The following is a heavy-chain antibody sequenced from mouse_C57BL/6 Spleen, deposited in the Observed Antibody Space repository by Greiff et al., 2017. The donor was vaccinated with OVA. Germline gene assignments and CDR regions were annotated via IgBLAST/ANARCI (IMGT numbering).Heavy chain of an antibody. Sequence: EVMLVESGGGLVKPGGSLKLSCAASGFTFSSYAMSWVRQTPEKRLEWVATISDGGSYTYYPDNVKGRFTISRDNAKNNLYLQMSLLKSEDTAMYYCAREGYYAMDYWGQGTSVTVSS. CDR1: GFTFSSYA. CDR3: AREGYYAMDY. J-gene: IGHJ4*01. CDR2: ISDGGSYT. V-gene: IGHV5-4*01.